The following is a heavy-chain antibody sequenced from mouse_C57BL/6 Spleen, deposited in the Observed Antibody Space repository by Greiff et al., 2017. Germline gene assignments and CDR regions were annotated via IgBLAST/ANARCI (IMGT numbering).Heavy chain of an antibody. Sequence: VQLKQSGPELVKPGASVKIPCKASGYTFTDYNMDWVKQSHGKSLEWIGDINPNNGGTIYNQKFKGKATLAVDKSSSTAYMELRSLTSEDTAVYDSERYHCGYGYAMDYWGQGTSVTVSS. D-gene: IGHD2-2*01. J-gene: IGHJ4*01. CDR3: ERYHCGYGYAMDY. V-gene: IGHV1-18*01. CDR2: INPNNGGT. CDR1: GYTFTDYN.